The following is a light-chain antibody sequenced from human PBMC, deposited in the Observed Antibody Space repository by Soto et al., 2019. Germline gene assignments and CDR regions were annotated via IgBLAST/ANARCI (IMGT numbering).Light chain of an antibody. CDR1: SSDVGGYNY. Sequence: QSVLTQPASVSGSPGQSITISCTGTSSDVGGYNYVSWYQQHPGKAPKLMIYEAFKRPSGVSDRFSGSKSGNTASLTISGLRAEDEADYYCCSYAGSTTWVFGGGTQLTVL. J-gene: IGLJ7*01. V-gene: IGLV2-23*01. CDR3: CSYAGSTTWV. CDR2: EAF.